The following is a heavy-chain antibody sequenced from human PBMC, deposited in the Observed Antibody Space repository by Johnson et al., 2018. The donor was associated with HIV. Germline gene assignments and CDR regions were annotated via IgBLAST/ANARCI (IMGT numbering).Heavy chain of an antibody. Sequence: FTFSSYWMSWVRQAPGKGLEWVANIKQDGSEKYYVDSVKGRFTISRDNAKNSLYLQMNSLRAEDTAVYYCARDLGAFDIWGQGTMVTVSS. D-gene: IGHD7-27*01. CDR1: FTFSSYW. CDR2: IKQDGSEK. J-gene: IGHJ3*02. V-gene: IGHV3-7*01. CDR3: ARDLGAFDI.